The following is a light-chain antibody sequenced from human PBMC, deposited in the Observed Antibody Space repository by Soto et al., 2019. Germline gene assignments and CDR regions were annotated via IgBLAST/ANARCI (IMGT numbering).Light chain of an antibody. CDR3: QQYNSDQWT. CDR2: KAS. V-gene: IGKV1-5*03. Sequence: DIQMTQSPSTLSASVGDRVTITCRASQSVSPWLAWYQQKPGKAPKLLIYKASTLESGVPSRFSGSGSGTEFTLTISCLQPDDFATYYCQQYNSDQWTFGQGTKVEIK. J-gene: IGKJ1*01. CDR1: QSVSPW.